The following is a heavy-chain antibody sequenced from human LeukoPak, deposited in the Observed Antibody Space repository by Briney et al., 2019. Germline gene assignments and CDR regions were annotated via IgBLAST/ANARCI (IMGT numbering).Heavy chain of an antibody. J-gene: IGHJ6*02. CDR3: ARMYDSSGYYYYYYGMDV. D-gene: IGHD3-22*01. Sequence: SETLSLTCTVSGGSISSYHWSWIRQPPGKGLEWIGYIYYSGSTNYNPSLKSRVTISVDTSKNQFSLKLSSVTAADTAVYYCARMYDSSGYYYYYYGMDVWGQGTTVTVSS. V-gene: IGHV4-59*01. CDR1: GGSISSYH. CDR2: IYYSGST.